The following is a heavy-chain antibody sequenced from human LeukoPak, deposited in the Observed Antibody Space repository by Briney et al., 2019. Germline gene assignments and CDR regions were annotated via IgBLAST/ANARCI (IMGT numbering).Heavy chain of an antibody. CDR3: ARDAGEYYFDY. CDR2: ISSSSSYI. CDR1: GFTFSTYN. D-gene: IGHD4-17*01. Sequence: GGSLRLSCAASGFTFSTYNINWVRQAPGKGLEWVSSISSSSSYIYYADSVKGRFTISRDNSKNTLYLQMNSLRAEDTAVYYCARDAGEYYFDYWGQGTLVTVSS. J-gene: IGHJ4*02. V-gene: IGHV3-21*01.